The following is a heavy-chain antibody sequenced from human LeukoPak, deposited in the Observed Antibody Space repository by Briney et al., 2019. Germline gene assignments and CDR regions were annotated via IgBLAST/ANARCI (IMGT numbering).Heavy chain of an antibody. J-gene: IGHJ4*02. CDR3: ARVAVTYYYDSSGYYFDY. V-gene: IGHV4-31*03. D-gene: IGHD3-22*01. CDR2: IYYSGST. CDR1: GGSISSGGYY. Sequence: SQTQSLTCTVSGGSISSGGYYWSWIRQHPGKGLEWIGYIYYSGSTYYNPSLKSRVTISVDTSKNQFSLKLSSVTAADTAVYYCARVAVTYYYDSSGYYFDYWGQGTLVTVSS.